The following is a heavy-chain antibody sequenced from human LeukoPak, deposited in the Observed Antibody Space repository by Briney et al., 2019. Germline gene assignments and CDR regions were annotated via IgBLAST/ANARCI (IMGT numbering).Heavy chain of an antibody. Sequence: SQTLSLTCAASGGSINSVGYCWTWIRQPPGKGLEWIGYIYQSGLTSYSPSLKSRVTISLDRSRNLFSLNLTSVTAADTAVYYCARGSGTYYSYGIGVWGQGTTVTVSS. CDR1: GGSINSVGYC. J-gene: IGHJ6*02. CDR2: IYQSGLT. CDR3: ARGSGTYYSYGIGV. D-gene: IGHD3-10*01. V-gene: IGHV4-30-2*01.